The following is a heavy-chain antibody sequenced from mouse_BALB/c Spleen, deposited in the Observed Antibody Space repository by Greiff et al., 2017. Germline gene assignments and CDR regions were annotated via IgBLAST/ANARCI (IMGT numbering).Heavy chain of an antibody. CDR1: GYTFTDYY. CDR2: VNPYNGGT. J-gene: IGHJ3*01. V-gene: IGHV1-19*01. Sequence: EVQLQQSGPELVKPGASVKMSCKASGYTFTDYYMDWVKQSHGESFEWIGRVNPYNGGTSYNQKFKGKATLTVDKSSSTAYMELNSLTSEDSAVYYCARWGDYDWFAYWGQGTLVTVSA. D-gene: IGHD2-4*01. CDR3: ARWGDYDWFAY.